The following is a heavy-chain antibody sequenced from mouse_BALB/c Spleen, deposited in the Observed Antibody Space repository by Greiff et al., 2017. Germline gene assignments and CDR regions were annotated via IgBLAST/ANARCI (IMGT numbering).Heavy chain of an antibody. CDR3: ARGRSTMITTWYFDY. Sequence: EVMLVESGGGLVKPGGSLKLSCAASGFTFSSYAMSWVRQTPEKRLEWVASISSGGSTYYPDSVKGRFTISRDNARNILYLQMSSLRSEDTAMYYCARGRSTMITTWYFDYWGQGTTLTVSS. CDR1: GFTFSSYA. D-gene: IGHD2-4*01. J-gene: IGHJ2*01. V-gene: IGHV5-6-5*01. CDR2: ISSGGST.